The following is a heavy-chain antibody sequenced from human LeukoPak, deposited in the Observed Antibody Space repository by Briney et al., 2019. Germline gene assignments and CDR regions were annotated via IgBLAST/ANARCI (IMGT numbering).Heavy chain of an antibody. Sequence: PSETLPLTCTVSGGSISNYFWRWLRQPPSKELAWIGYIYYSGCTSYNPSLKSRVTISVDTPKNQFSLKLSSVTAADTAVYYCARGRSRIVVGWFDPWGQGTLVTVSS. D-gene: IGHD2-15*01. CDR3: ARGRSRIVVGWFDP. CDR2: IYYSGCT. CDR1: GGSISNYF. V-gene: IGHV4-59*01. J-gene: IGHJ5*02.